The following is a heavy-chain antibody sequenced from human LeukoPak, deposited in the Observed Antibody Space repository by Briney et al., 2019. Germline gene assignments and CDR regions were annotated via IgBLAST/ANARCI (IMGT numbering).Heavy chain of an antibody. D-gene: IGHD3-3*01. CDR2: INPSGGST. Sequence: ASVKVSCKASGYTFTSYYMHWVRQAPGQGLEWMGIINPSGGSTSYAQKFQGRVTMTRDTSTSTVYMELSRLRSDDTAVYYCARASYYDFWSGYYPFDYWGQGTLVTVSS. V-gene: IGHV1-46*01. CDR3: ARASYYDFWSGYYPFDY. J-gene: IGHJ4*02. CDR1: GYTFTSYY.